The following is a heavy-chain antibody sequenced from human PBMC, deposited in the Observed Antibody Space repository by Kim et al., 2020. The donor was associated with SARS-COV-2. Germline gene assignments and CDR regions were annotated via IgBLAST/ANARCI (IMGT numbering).Heavy chain of an antibody. J-gene: IGHJ4*02. Sequence: GGSLRLSCTTSGLNFGDYAMSWFRQAPGKGLEWVAFIRSKRYGETTEYAASVKGRFTISRDDSKRNAYLHMNGLKTEDTAVYYCTSGPYYYDSASYYHDYWGQGTLVTVSS. V-gene: IGHV3-49*03. D-gene: IGHD3-22*01. CDR3: TSGPYYYDSASYYHDY. CDR2: IRSKRYGETT. CDR1: GLNFGDYA.